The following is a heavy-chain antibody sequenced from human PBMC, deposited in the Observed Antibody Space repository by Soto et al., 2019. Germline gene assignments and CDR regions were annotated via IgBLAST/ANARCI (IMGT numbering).Heavy chain of an antibody. Sequence: SETLSLTCAVSGDSITSSYWCWLRQHPGKGLEWIGFISYSGSTYYSTSLKSRVTISVDTSKSQFSLNLSFVTAADTSVYYCATMGTPATGLYFFDYWGQGSLVTVSS. CDR1: GDSITSSY. J-gene: IGHJ4*02. CDR2: ISYSGST. V-gene: IGHV4-30-4*01. D-gene: IGHD2-15*01. CDR3: ATMGTPATGLYFFDY.